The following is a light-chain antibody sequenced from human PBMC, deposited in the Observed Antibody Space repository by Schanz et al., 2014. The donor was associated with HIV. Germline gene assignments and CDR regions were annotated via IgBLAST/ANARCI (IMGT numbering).Light chain of an antibody. CDR3: QHRRSWPPFFT. Sequence: EVVMTQSPATLSVSPGERATLSCRASQSVGSDLAWYQQKPGQAPRLLIYGASTRLTGIPARFSGSGSGREFTLTISSLQSEDFAVYYCQHRRSWPPFFTFGPGTRVDAK. V-gene: IGKV3-15*01. CDR2: GAS. CDR1: QSVGSD. J-gene: IGKJ3*01.